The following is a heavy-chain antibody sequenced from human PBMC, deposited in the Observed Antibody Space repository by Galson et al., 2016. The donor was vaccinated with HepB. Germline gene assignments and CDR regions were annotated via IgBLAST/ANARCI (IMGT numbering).Heavy chain of an antibody. CDR1: GDSVSSNSAT. V-gene: IGHV6-1*01. CDR2: TYYRSKWYN. D-gene: IGHD3-3*02. J-gene: IGHJ4*02. Sequence: CAISGDSVSSNSATWNWIRLSPSRGLEWLGRTYYRSKWYNDYAVSVKSRITINPDTSKNQFSLLLNSVTPEDTAVYNCARAFPGGNFDYWGQGTLVTVSS. CDR3: ARAFPGGNFDY.